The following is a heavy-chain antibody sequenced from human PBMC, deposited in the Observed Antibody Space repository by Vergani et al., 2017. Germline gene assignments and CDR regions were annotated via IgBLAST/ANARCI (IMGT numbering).Heavy chain of an antibody. CDR3: AFMTTVSKFDY. D-gene: IGHD4-17*01. V-gene: IGHV3-23*04. CDR2: ISSSGGST. CDR1: GFTFSSYS. J-gene: IGHJ4*02. Sequence: EVQLVESGGGLVQPGGSLRLSCAASGFTFSSYSMNWVRQAPGKGLEWVSAISSSGGSTYYADSVKGRFTISRDNSKNTLYLQMHSLRAEDTAVYYCAFMTTVSKFDYWGQGTLVTVSS.